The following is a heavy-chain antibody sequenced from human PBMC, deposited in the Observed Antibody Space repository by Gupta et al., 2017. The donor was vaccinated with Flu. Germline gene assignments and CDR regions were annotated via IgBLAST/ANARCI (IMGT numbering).Heavy chain of an antibody. CDR3: ARDGRYFYDTSGFYSGFSAFDI. D-gene: IGHD3-22*01. Sequence: WVAVIWSDGSNKYYADSVKGRFTISRDNSKNTLYLQMNSLRAEDTAVYYCARDGRYFYDTSGFYSGFSAFDIWGQGTMVTVSS. J-gene: IGHJ3*02. V-gene: IGHV3-33*01. CDR2: IWSDGSNK.